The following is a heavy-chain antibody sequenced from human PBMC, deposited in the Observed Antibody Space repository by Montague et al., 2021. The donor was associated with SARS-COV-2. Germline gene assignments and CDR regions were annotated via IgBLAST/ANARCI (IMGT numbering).Heavy chain of an antibody. V-gene: IGHV4-34*01. CDR1: GGSFSAYY. CDR2: IYHSGST. D-gene: IGHD3-10*01. CDR3: ARAVLEVIILSPYYAMDV. Sequence: SETLSLTSAVYGGSFSAYYWNWIRQPPGKGLEWIGDIYHSGSTNFNPSLKSRVTVSLDTSKNQFSLKLRSVTAADTAVYYCARAVLEVIILSPYYAMDVWGQGTSVTVSS. J-gene: IGHJ6*02.